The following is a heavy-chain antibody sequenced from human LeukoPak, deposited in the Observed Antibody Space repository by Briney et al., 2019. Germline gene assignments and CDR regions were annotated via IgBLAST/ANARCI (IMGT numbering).Heavy chain of an antibody. V-gene: IGHV3-48*04. CDR2: ISVSGSSI. J-gene: IGHJ6*03. Sequence: GGSLRLSCAASRFTFSSSTMNWVRQAPGKGLEWISYISVSGSSIYYAESVRGRFTISRDNAKNSLYLQMNSLRAEDTAVYFCATAGDQDNSAYFSYYYYYMDVWGKGTTVTISS. CDR3: ATAGDQDNSAYFSYYYYYMDV. CDR1: RFTFSSST. D-gene: IGHD3-22*01.